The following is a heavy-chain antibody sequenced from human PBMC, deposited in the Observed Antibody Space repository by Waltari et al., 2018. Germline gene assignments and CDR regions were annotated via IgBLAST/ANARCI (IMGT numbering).Heavy chain of an antibody. CDR2: ISNYGTTK. CDR1: RCTFSNFA. CDR3: ARDPTVTAYYYYYMDV. D-gene: IGHD4-4*01. Sequence: QVQLVESGGGVVQPGGSLRLSCAASRCTFSNFAMHWVRQAPGKGFEWVAFISNYGTTKYYADSVKGRFTISRDNPKNTLYLQMNSLRPEDTAVYYCARDPTVTAYYYYYMDVWGQGTTVTVSS. J-gene: IGHJ6*02. V-gene: IGHV3-30-3*01.